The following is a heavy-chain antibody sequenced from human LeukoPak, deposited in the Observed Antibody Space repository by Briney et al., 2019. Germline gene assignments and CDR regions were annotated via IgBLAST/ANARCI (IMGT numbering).Heavy chain of an antibody. CDR1: GGSVSFYY. CDR3: AREVALRWLQPEGAFDR. J-gene: IGHJ3*02. V-gene: IGHV4-4*07. CDR2: IYSSGST. Sequence: SETLSLTCNVSGGSVSFYYWSWIRQPAGKELEWIGHIYSSGSTNYNPSLKSRVTMSVDTSKNQLSLNLSSVTAADTAVYYCAREVALRWLQPEGAFDRWGPGTMVTVSS. D-gene: IGHD5-24*01.